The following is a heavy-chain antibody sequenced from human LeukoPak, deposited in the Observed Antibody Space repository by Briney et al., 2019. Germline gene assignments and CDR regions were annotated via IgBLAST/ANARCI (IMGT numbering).Heavy chain of an antibody. J-gene: IGHJ5*02. CDR2: ISAYNGNT. V-gene: IGHV1-18*04. D-gene: IGHD3-22*01. CDR1: GYTFTGYY. Sequence: ASVKVSCKASGYTFTGYYMHWVRQAPGQGLEWMGWISAYNGNTNYAQKLQGRLTMTEDTSTDTAYMELSSLRSEDTAVYYCTTVRFEVDSSGYYHNYFDPWGQGTLVTVSS. CDR3: TTVRFEVDSSGYYHNYFDP.